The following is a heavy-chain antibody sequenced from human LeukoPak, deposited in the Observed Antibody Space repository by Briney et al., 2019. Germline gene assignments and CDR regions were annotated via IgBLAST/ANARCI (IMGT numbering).Heavy chain of an antibody. CDR3: ARGWLAETTVVTPYNY. D-gene: IGHD4-23*01. CDR1: GGTFSNYA. J-gene: IGHJ4*02. CDR2: IIPIFGTA. Sequence: SVKVSCKASGGTFSNYAINWVRQAPGQGLEWMGGIIPIFGTAHYSQKFQGRVTITAVDSMNTAYMELSSLRSDDTAVYYCARGWLAETTVVTPYNYWGQGTLVTVSS. V-gene: IGHV1-69*13.